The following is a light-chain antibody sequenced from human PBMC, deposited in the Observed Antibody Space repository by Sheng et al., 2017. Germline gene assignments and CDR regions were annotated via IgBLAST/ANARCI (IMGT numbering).Light chain of an antibody. J-gene: IGLJ2*01. CDR3: QAWDSTIFVV. CDR1: RLGDKY. CDR2: QDN. Sequence: SFELTQPPSLSVSPGQTASITCSGDRLGDKYASWYQQRPGRPPVLVIYQDNKRPSGIPERFSGSNSGNTATLTISGTQATDEADYYCQAWDSTIFVVFGGGTRLTVL. V-gene: IGLV3-1*01.